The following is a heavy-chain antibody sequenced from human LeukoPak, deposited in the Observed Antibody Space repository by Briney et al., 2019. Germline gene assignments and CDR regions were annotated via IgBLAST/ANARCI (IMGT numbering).Heavy chain of an antibody. D-gene: IGHD5-18*01. V-gene: IGHV1-2*06. Sequence: ASVKASCKASGYTFTGYYMHWVRQAPGQGLEWMGRINPNSGGTNYAQKFQGRVTMTRDTSISTAYMELSRLRSDDTAVYYCARGGWDTAMVTNWFDPWGQGTLVTVSS. CDR1: GYTFTGYY. J-gene: IGHJ5*02. CDR2: INPNSGGT. CDR3: ARGGWDTAMVTNWFDP.